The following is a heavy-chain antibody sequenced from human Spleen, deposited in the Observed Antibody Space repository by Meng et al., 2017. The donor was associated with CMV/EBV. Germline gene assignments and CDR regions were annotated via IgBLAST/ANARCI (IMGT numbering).Heavy chain of an antibody. V-gene: IGHV4-34*01. J-gene: IGHJ4*02. CDR1: GGSLSGYY. Sequence: SETLSLTCAVYGGSLSGYYWSWIRQPPGKGLEWIGEINRRGSTNYTPSLKSRITISIDTSNNRFSLELSSVTAADTAVYYCARQGRVYFDPWGQGTLVTVSS. CDR3: ARQGRVYFDP. CDR2: INRRGST.